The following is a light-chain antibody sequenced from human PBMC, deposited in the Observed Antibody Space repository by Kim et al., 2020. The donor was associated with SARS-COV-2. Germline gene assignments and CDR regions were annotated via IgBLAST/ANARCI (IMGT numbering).Light chain of an antibody. V-gene: IGKV3-11*01. J-gene: IGKJ4*01. Sequence: LAPGERATLSCRASQSVSSSLAWYQQKPGQAPRLLIYDASNRATGIPARFSGSGSGTDFTLTISSLEPEDFAVYYCQQRSNWPLTFGGGTKVDIK. CDR1: QSVSSS. CDR3: QQRSNWPLT. CDR2: DAS.